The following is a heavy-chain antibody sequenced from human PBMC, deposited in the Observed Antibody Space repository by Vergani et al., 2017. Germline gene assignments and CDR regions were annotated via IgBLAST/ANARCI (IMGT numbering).Heavy chain of an antibody. Sequence: QVQLQESGPGLVKPSETLSLTCTVSGAAIKDFYWSWFRQPPGKGLEWIGSVYYTGSTYYNPSLTSRVTMSIDTSKNVFSLRLKSVTATDTGMYYCARPVGPSAIADGYHVWGQGTMVTVS. D-gene: IGHD3-10*01. CDR1: GAAIKDFY. CDR2: VYYTGST. V-gene: IGHV4-59*04. CDR3: ARPVGPSAIADGYHV. J-gene: IGHJ3*01.